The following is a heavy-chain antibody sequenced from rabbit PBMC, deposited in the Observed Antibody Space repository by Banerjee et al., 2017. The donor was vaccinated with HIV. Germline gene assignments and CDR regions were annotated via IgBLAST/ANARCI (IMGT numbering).Heavy chain of an antibody. CDR1: GFDFSSYG. J-gene: IGHJ6*01. V-gene: IGHV1S47*01. CDR3: ARGYWTDGLHL. D-gene: IGHD1-1*01. Sequence: QEQLVESGGGLVQPGGSLKLSCKASGFDFSSYGVSWVRQAPGKGLEWIGYITYGGSAYYASWVKGRFTISRDNAQNTVSLQLNSLTAADTATYFCARGYWTDGLHLWGQGTLVTVS. CDR2: ITYGGSA.